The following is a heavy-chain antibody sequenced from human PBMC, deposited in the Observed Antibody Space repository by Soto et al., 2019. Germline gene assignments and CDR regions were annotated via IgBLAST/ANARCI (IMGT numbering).Heavy chain of an antibody. V-gene: IGHV1-58*01. CDR3: AKGLHGGYTELDY. D-gene: IGHD5-18*01. Sequence: SVKFSCKASGFTFTSSAVQWVRQARGQRLEWIGWIGVGSGNRHYAQKFQERVTITRDMSTKTAYMELSSLRSEDTAVYYCAKGLHGGYTELDYWGQGTLVTVSS. J-gene: IGHJ4*02. CDR2: IGVGSGNR. CDR1: GFTFTSSA.